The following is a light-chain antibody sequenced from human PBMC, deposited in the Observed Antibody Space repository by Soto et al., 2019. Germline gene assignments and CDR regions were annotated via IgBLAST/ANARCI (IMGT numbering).Light chain of an antibody. Sequence: QSALTQPASVSGSPGQSITISCTGTSSDVGSYNLVSWYQQHPGKAPKLMIYEGSKRPSGVSNRFSGSKSGNTASLTISLLQAEDEADNYCCSYAGRSSCYVSGTGTKRTV. J-gene: IGLJ1*01. CDR1: SSDVGSYNL. CDR2: EGS. CDR3: CSYAGRSSCYV. V-gene: IGLV2-23*01.